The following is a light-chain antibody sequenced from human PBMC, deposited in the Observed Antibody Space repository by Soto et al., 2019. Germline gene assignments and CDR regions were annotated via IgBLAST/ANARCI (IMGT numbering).Light chain of an antibody. Sequence: DIQLTPSPSFLSASVGDRVTITCRASQGTSSYLAWFQQKPGRAPKLLIYGASTLQSGVPARFSGSGSGTDFTLTISNLQPEDFATYYCQQLNAYPLTFGQGTRLEI. CDR1: QGTSSY. J-gene: IGKJ5*01. V-gene: IGKV1-9*01. CDR3: QQLNAYPLT. CDR2: GAS.